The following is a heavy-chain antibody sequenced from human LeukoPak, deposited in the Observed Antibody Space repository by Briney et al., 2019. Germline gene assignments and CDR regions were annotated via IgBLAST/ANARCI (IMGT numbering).Heavy chain of an antibody. CDR1: GGSISSSSYY. J-gene: IGHJ4*02. Sequence: PSETLSLTCTVSGGSISSSSYYWGWIRQPPGKGLGWIGSIYYSGSTYYNPSLKSRVTISVDTSKNQFSLKLSSVTAADTAVYYCARTSRRGSGSYYFDYWGQGTLVTVSS. V-gene: IGHV4-39*01. CDR3: ARTSRRGSGSYYFDY. CDR2: IYYSGST. D-gene: IGHD3-10*01.